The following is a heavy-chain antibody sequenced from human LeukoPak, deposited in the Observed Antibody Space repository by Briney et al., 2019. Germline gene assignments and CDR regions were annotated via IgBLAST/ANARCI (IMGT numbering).Heavy chain of an antibody. Sequence: PGGSLRLSCAASGFTFSSYEMKWVRQAPGKGLEWVSYISSSGSTIYYADPVKGRFTISRDNSKNTLYLQMNSLRAEDTAVYYCAKDSVRWVAGTSPVGWGQGTLVTVSS. V-gene: IGHV3-48*03. CDR1: GFTFSSYE. J-gene: IGHJ4*02. D-gene: IGHD6-19*01. CDR3: AKDSVRWVAGTSPVG. CDR2: ISSSGSTI.